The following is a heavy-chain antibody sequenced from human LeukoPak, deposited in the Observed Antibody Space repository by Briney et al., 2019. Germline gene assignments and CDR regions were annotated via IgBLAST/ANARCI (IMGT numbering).Heavy chain of an antibody. D-gene: IGHD2-8*02. J-gene: IGHJ3*01. CDR3: ARHYWAPGAFDV. CDR2: INHTGST. Sequence: SETLSLTCAVSGYSISSGYYWGWIRQPPGKGLECIGNINHTGSTYYNPSLRSRVTISVDTSKNQFSLTLSSVTAADTAVYYCARHYWAPGAFDVWGQGTMVIVSS. CDR1: GYSISSGYY. V-gene: IGHV4-38-2*01.